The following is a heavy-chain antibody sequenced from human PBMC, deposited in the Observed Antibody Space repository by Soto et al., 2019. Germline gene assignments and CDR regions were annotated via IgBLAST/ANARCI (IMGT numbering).Heavy chain of an antibody. CDR3: ASSYGGYAGRYYFCMGA. J-gene: IGHJ6*02. D-gene: IGHD4-17*01. V-gene: IGHV4-39*01. CDR1: GGSISSSSYY. Sequence: SETLSLTCTVSGGSISSSSYYWGWIRQPPGKGLEWIGSIYYSGSTYYNPSLKSRVTISVDTAKNQFSLKLNSVTAADTAVYYCASSYGGYAGRYYFCMGAWGQGITVT. CDR2: IYYSGST.